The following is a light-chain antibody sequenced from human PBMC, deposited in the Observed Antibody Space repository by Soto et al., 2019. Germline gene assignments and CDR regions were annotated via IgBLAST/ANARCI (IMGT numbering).Light chain of an antibody. Sequence: EIVLTQSPGTLSLSPGERGTLSCRASQRFGSSNLAWYQQKPGQAPRLLIYSISSRATGIPDRFSGSGSGTDFTLTISRLEPEDFAVYYCQQYISSPLTFGQGTKVDI. CDR1: QRFGSSN. CDR2: SIS. CDR3: QQYISSPLT. J-gene: IGKJ1*01. V-gene: IGKV3-20*01.